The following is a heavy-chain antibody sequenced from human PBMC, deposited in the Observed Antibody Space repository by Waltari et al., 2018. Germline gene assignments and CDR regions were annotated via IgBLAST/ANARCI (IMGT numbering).Heavy chain of an antibody. J-gene: IGHJ1*01. D-gene: IGHD3-10*01. Sequence: QVQLQQWGAGLLKPAETLSLTCAVHGGSFNDFYWSWIRQPPGKGLGWIGEINHSGSTNDNPSLEMRVAISVDTSKIPFSLTLTSVTAADTAVYYCATPSNEVWFGAAEYFHHWGQGTLVSVSA. CDR1: GGSFNDFY. V-gene: IGHV4-34*01. CDR3: ATPSNEVWFGAAEYFHH. CDR2: INHSGST.